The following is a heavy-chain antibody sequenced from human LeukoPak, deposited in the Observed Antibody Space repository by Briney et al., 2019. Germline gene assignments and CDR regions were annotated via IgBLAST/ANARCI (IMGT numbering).Heavy chain of an antibody. J-gene: IGHJ6*02. CDR1: GYTFTSYG. CDR2: ISAYNGNT. D-gene: IGHD5-24*01. CDR3: AKDGTIGLQPRAPYALDV. Sequence: ASVKVSCKASGYTFTSYGISWVRQAPGQGLEWMGWISAYNGNTNYAQKLQGRVTMTTDTSTSTAYMELRSLRSDDTAVYYCAKDGTIGLQPRAPYALDVWGQGTTVTVSS. V-gene: IGHV1-18*01.